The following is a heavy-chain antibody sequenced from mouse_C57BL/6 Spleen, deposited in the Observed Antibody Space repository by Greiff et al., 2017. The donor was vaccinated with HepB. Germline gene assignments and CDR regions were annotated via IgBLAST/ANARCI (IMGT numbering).Heavy chain of an antibody. CDR2: IDPSDSYT. CDR3: ARGDGYYVWFAY. J-gene: IGHJ3*01. Sequence: QVQLQQPGAELVMPGASVKLSCKASGYTFTSYWMHWVKQRPGQGLEWIGEIDPSDSYTNYNQKFKGKSTLTVDKSSSTAYMQLSSLTSEDSAVYYCARGDGYYVWFAYWGQGTLVTVSA. CDR1: GYTFTSYW. V-gene: IGHV1-69*01. D-gene: IGHD2-3*01.